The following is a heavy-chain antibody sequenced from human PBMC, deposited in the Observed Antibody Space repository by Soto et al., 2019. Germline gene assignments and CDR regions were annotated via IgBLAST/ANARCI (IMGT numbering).Heavy chain of an antibody. D-gene: IGHD2-8*01. Sequence: QVQLQESGPGLVKPSQTLSVTCTVSGGSVSSDDYSWSWIRQHPGKGLEWIGYIRDSGSTYYNPSLEGRVPISVDTSKNQFSRRLRSVTAADTAVYYCARAMANYFDYWGQGTLVTASS. CDR3: ARAMANYFDY. CDR1: GGSVSSDDYS. V-gene: IGHV4-31*03. J-gene: IGHJ4*02. CDR2: IRDSGST.